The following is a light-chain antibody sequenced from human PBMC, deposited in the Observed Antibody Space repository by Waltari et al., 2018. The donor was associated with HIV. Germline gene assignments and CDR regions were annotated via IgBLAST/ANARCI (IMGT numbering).Light chain of an antibody. CDR3: SAWDSSLSAWV. V-gene: IGLV10-54*01. CDR2: RNN. CDR1: SNNVGYQG. Sequence: QAGLTQPPSVSKGLRQTATLTCTGNSNNVGYQGAAWLQQHQGHPPKLLSYRNNNRPSGISGRLSASRYGNTASLTITGLQPEDEADYYCSAWDSSLSAWVFGGGTKLTVL. J-gene: IGLJ3*02.